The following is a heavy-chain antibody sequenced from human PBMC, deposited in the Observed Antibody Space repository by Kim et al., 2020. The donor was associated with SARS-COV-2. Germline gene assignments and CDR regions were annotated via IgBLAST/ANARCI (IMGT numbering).Heavy chain of an antibody. CDR3: ARSRRSGWFVNFDS. Sequence: SETLSLTCTVSGDSLTNYFWSWIRQPPEKGLEWIGYVHPSGSTNHHPSLKSRVIILVGAYKDQVSLGLSSATAADTAVYYCARSRRSGWFVNFDSWGQGTLVTVSS. V-gene: IGHV4-59*01. CDR1: GDSLTNYF. D-gene: IGHD6-13*01. CDR2: VHPSGST. J-gene: IGHJ4*02.